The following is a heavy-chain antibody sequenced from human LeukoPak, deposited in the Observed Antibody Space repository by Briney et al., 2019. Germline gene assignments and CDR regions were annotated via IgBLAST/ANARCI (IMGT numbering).Heavy chain of an antibody. CDR2: IYYTGTT. Sequence: SETLSLTCTVSGGSISGTYYWSWIRQPPGKGLEWIGYIYYTGTTDSNPSLKSRVTISLDTSKNQFSLKLSSVTAADTAVYYCARDVIAVSSGYYYDYWGQGTLVTVSS. CDR3: ARDVIAVSSGYYYDY. V-gene: IGHV4-59*12. J-gene: IGHJ4*02. D-gene: IGHD3-22*01. CDR1: GGSISGTYY.